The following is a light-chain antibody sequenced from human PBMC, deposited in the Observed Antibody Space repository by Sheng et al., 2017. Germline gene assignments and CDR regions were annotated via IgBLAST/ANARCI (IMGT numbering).Light chain of an antibody. CDR3: ATWDNSLSVGV. J-gene: IGLJ2*01. Sequence: QSVLTQPPSVSAAPRQKVTISCSGSSSNIANNYVSWYQQLPGTAPKLLIYDNNKRPSGIPDRFSGSKSGTSATLGITELQTGDEADYFCATWDNSLSVGVFGGGTKLTVL. CDR1: SSNIANNY. CDR2: DNN. V-gene: IGLV1-51*01.